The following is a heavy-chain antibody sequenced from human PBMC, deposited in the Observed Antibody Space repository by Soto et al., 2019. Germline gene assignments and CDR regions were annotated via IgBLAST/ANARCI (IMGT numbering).Heavy chain of an antibody. Sequence: SETLSLTCAVYGGSFSGYYWSWIRQPPGKGLEWIGEINHSGSTNYNPSLKSRVTISVDTSKNQFSLKLSSVTAADTAVYYCARGSRDGYNSNFDYWGQGTLVTVSS. CDR2: INHSGST. J-gene: IGHJ4*02. CDR3: ARGSRDGYNSNFDY. V-gene: IGHV4-34*01. D-gene: IGHD5-12*01. CDR1: GGSFSGYY.